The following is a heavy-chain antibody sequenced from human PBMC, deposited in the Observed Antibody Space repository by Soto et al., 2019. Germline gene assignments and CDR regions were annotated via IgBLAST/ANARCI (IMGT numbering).Heavy chain of an antibody. CDR2: INHSGST. D-gene: IGHD2-15*01. Sequence: QVQLQQWGAGLLKPSETLSLTCAVYGGSFSGYYWSWIHQPPGKGLEWIGEINHSGSTNYNPSLKSRVTISVATSKSQLSLKLSSVTAADTAVYYCARRPDMGNWFDPWGQGSLVTVSS. CDR3: ARRPDMGNWFDP. J-gene: IGHJ5*02. CDR1: GGSFSGYY. V-gene: IGHV4-34*01.